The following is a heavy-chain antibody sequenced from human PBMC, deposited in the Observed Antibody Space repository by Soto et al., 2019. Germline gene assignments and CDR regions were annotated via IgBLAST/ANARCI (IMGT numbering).Heavy chain of an antibody. V-gene: IGHV1-8*01. D-gene: IGHD3-3*01. CDR1: GYTFTSYD. CDR2: MNPNSGNT. Sequence: GASVKVSCKASGYTFTSYDINWVRQATGQGLERMGWMNPNSGNTGYAQKFQGRVTMTRNTSISTAYMELSSLRSEDTAVYYCARCRDYDFWSGPDYYYYYMDVWGKGTTVTVSS. J-gene: IGHJ6*03. CDR3: ARCRDYDFWSGPDYYYYYMDV.